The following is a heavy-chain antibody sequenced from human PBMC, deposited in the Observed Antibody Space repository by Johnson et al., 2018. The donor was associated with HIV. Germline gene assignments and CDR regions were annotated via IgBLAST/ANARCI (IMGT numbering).Heavy chain of an antibody. D-gene: IGHD1-26*01. CDR1: GFTFSSYW. CDR2: IKQDGSEK. CDR3: AKDPVGATWAFDI. V-gene: IGHV3-7*03. J-gene: IGHJ3*02. Sequence: VQLVESGGGLVQPGGSLRLSCAASGFTFSSYWMSWVRQAPGKGLEWVANIKQDGSEKYYVDSVKGRFTISRDNAKNSLYLQMNSLRAEDTAVYYCAKDPVGATWAFDIWGQGTMVTVSS.